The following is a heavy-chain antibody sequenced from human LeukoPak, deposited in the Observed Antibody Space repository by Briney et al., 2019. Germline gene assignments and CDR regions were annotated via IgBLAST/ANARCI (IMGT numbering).Heavy chain of an antibody. CDR3: ARDQGGGYSYGWQSFDY. Sequence: RGSLRLSCVDSGFTFSSSWMSWVRQAPGKGLEWVANVNQDGSQKDYVDSVKGRFAISRDNAKNSLYLQMNSLRAEDTAVYYCARDQGGGYSYGWQSFDYWGQGTLVTVSS. D-gene: IGHD5-18*01. CDR2: VNQDGSQK. J-gene: IGHJ4*02. CDR1: GFTFSSSW. V-gene: IGHV3-7*01.